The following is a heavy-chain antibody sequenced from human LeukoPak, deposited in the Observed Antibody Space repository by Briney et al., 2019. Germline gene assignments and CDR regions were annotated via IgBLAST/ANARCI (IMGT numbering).Heavy chain of an antibody. CDR1: GGSISSYY. CDR3: ARASDDFWSGYYLDTAPVFDY. D-gene: IGHD3-3*01. J-gene: IGHJ4*02. CDR2: IYTSGST. V-gene: IGHV4-4*07. Sequence: SETLSLTCPVSGGSISSYYWSWIRQPAGKGLEWIGRIYTSGSTNYNPSLKSRVTMSVDTSKNQFSLKLSSVTAADTAVYYCARASDDFWSGYYLDTAPVFDYWGQGTLVTVSS.